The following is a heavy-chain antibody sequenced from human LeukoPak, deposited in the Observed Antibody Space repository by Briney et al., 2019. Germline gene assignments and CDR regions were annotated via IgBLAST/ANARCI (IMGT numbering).Heavy chain of an antibody. D-gene: IGHD3-3*01. Sequence: SETLSLTCAVYGGSFSGYYWSWIHQPPGKGLEWIGEINHSGSTNYNPSLKSRVTISVDTSKNQFSLKLSSVTAADTAVYYCARTYKLKRLRFLEWSQNWFDPWGQGTLVTVSS. CDR2: INHSGST. J-gene: IGHJ5*02. V-gene: IGHV4-34*01. CDR1: GGSFSGYY. CDR3: ARTYKLKRLRFLEWSQNWFDP.